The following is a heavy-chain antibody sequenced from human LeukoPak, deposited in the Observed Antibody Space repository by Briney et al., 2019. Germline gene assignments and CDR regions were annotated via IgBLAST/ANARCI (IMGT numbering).Heavy chain of an antibody. CDR3: ARAHDYGEIGGDY. J-gene: IGHJ4*02. V-gene: IGHV3-30*03. D-gene: IGHD4-17*01. CDR2: ISYDGSNK. CDR1: GFIFSSYG. Sequence: GGSLRLSCAASGFIFSSYGMHWVRQAPGKGLEWVAVISYDGSNKNYADSAKGRFTISRDNAKNSLYLQMNSLRAEDTAVYYCARAHDYGEIGGDYWGQGTLVTVSS.